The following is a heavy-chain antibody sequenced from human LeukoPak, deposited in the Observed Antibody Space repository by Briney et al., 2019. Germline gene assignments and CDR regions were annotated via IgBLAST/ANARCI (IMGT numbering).Heavy chain of an antibody. CDR1: GYSISSGYY. V-gene: IGHV4-38-2*02. D-gene: IGHD6-19*01. CDR3: ATQPSTRSGWYEGGLDY. CDR2: MYHSGST. Sequence: SETVSLTCTASGYSISSGYYWGWIRPSPGKGLEWIASMYHSGSTYYNPSLKSRVTISVDTSKNQFSLKVSSVTAADTAVYYCATQPSTRSGWYEGGLDYWGQGTLVTVSS. J-gene: IGHJ4*02.